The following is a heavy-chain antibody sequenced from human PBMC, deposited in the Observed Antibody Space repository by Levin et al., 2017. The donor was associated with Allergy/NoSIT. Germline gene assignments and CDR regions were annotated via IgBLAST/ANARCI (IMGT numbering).Heavy chain of an antibody. J-gene: IGHJ5*02. Sequence: GGSLRLSCSASGFTFGDYAMSWFSQAPGKGLEWVAFLRSNRHGGTSEYAASVRGRFIISRDDSKSIAYLQMNSLKIEDTAVYYCTRDIAARHWFDPWGQGTLVTVSS. CDR2: LRSNRHGGTS. D-gene: IGHD6-6*01. V-gene: IGHV3-49*03. CDR3: TRDIAARHWFDP. CDR1: GFTFGDYA.